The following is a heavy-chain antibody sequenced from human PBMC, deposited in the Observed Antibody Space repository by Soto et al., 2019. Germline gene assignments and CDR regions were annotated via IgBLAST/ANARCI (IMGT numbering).Heavy chain of an antibody. D-gene: IGHD2-2*01. CDR2: ISSSSSTI. CDR1: GFTFSSYS. J-gene: IGHJ6*02. V-gene: IGHV3-48*02. CDR3: ARARLAYCSSTSCGYYYYGMDV. Sequence: EVQLVESGGGLVQPGGSLRLSCAASGFTFSSYSMNWVRQAPGKGLEWVSYISSSSSTIYYADSVKGRFTISRDNAKNSLYLQMNSLGDEDTAVYYCARARLAYCSSTSCGYYYYGMDVWGQGTTVTVSS.